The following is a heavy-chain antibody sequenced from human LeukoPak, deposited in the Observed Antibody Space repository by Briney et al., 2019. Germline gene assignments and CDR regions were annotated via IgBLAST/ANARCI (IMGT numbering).Heavy chain of an antibody. Sequence: SGTLSLTCAVSGGSINGSEWWNWVRQPPGKGLEWIGEIYHSGSANYNPSLKSRVAISIDKSKNQFSLKINSVTAADTAVYYCARDSTRDSTWFFDYWGQGILVTVSS. J-gene: IGHJ4*02. D-gene: IGHD2-21*02. V-gene: IGHV4-4*02. CDR3: ARDSTRDSTWFFDY. CDR2: IYHSGSA. CDR1: GGSINGSEW.